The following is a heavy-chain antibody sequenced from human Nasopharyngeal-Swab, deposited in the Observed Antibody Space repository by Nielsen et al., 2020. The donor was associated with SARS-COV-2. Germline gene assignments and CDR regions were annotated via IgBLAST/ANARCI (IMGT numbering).Heavy chain of an antibody. D-gene: IGHD6-13*01. CDR3: AKRGSFMSSSWYPLPLDV. CDR2: MNPNSGNT. CDR1: GYTFTSYD. Sequence: ASVKVSCKASGYTFTSYDINWVRQATGQGLEWMGWMNPNSGNTGYAQKFQGRVTMTRNTSISTAYMELSSLRSEDTAVYYCAKRGSFMSSSWYPLPLDVWGKGTTVTVSS. V-gene: IGHV1-8*01. J-gene: IGHJ6*04.